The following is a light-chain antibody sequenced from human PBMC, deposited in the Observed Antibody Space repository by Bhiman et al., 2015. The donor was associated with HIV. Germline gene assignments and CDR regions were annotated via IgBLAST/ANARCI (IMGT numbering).Light chain of an antibody. Sequence: SYELTQPPSVSVSPGQTARITCSGDALPKQYAYWYQQKPGQAPVLVIYKDSERPSGIPERFSGSSSGTTVTLTISGVQAEDEADYYCQAWDSSTFYVFGTGTKVTVL. CDR3: QAWDSSTFYV. CDR1: ALPKQY. V-gene: IGLV3-25*03. J-gene: IGLJ1*01. CDR2: KDS.